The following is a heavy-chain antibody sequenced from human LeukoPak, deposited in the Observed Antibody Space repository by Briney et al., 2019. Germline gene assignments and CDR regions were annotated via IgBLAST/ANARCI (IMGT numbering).Heavy chain of an antibody. J-gene: IGHJ4*02. Sequence: PSETLSLTCTVSGGSISSSSYYWGWIRQPPGKGLEWIGSIYYSGSTYYNPSLKSRVTISVDTSKNQFSLKLSSVTAADTAVYYCARHKYGDPFDYWGQGTLVTVSS. V-gene: IGHV4-39*01. D-gene: IGHD4-17*01. CDR1: GGSISSSSYY. CDR2: IYYSGST. CDR3: ARHKYGDPFDY.